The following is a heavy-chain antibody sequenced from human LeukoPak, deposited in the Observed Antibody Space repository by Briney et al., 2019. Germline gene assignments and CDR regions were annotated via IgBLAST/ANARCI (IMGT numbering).Heavy chain of an antibody. Sequence: ASVKVSCKASGYTFTGYYMHWVRQAPGQGLEWMGWINPNSGGTNYAQKFQGRVIMTRDTSISTAYMELTRLRSDDTAVYYCARDLRTGEEIWFDPWGQGTLVTVSS. CDR2: INPNSGGT. J-gene: IGHJ5*02. V-gene: IGHV1-2*02. CDR3: ARDLRTGEEIWFDP. CDR1: GYTFTGYY. D-gene: IGHD7-27*01.